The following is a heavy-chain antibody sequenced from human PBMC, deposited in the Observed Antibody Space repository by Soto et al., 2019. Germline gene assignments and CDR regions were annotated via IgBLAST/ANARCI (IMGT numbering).Heavy chain of an antibody. CDR3: ARDETWYSSGWSPFVD. V-gene: IGHV1-2*02. CDR2: INPNSGDT. J-gene: IGHJ4*02. Sequence: QVQLVQSGAEVKKPGASVKVSCEASGYTFSGYYMHWVRQAPGQGLEWMGCINPNSGDTKYAQKFQGRVTMTRDTSASTAYMELRRLRSDDTAVYYCARDETWYSSGWSPFVDWGQGTLVTVYS. D-gene: IGHD6-19*01. CDR1: GYTFSGYY.